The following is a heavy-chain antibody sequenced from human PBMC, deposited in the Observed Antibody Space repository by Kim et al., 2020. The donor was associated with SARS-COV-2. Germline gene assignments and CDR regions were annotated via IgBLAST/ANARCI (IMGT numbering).Heavy chain of an antibody. V-gene: IGHV1-69*13. CDR2: IIPIFGTA. CDR3: ARGSGGVTTYYYYGMDV. D-gene: IGHD4-4*01. Sequence: SVKVSCKASGGTFSSYAISWVRQAPGQGLEWMGGIIPIFGTANYAQKFQGRVTITADESTSTAYMELSSLRSEDTAVYYCARGSGGVTTYYYYGMDVWGQGTTVTVSS. J-gene: IGHJ6*02. CDR1: GGTFSSYA.